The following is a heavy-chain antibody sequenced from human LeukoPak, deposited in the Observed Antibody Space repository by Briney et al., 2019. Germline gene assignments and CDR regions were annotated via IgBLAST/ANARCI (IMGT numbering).Heavy chain of an antibody. J-gene: IGHJ4*02. D-gene: IGHD3-10*01. CDR3: ARVSGSGSCLDY. Sequence: KPSETLSLTCTVSGDSISSGGYYWSWIRQHPGKGLEWIGYIYYSGSTYYNPSLKSRVTISVDTSKNQFSLKLSSVTAADTAVYYCARVSGSGSCLDYWGQGTLVTVSS. CDR1: GDSISSGGYY. CDR2: IYYSGST. V-gene: IGHV4-31*03.